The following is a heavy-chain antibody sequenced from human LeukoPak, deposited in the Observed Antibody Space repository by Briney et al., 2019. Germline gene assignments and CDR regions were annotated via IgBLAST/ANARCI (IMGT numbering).Heavy chain of an antibody. CDR3: ARGSWQLAEEVY. CDR1: GGSISSYY. CDR2: IHYSGNT. V-gene: IGHV4-59*01. Sequence: PSETLSLTCSVSGGSISSYYWNWIRQPPGKGVEWIGYIHYSGNTNYNPSLKSRVTISADTPKNQFSLKLSSVTAADTAVYCCARGSWQLAEEVYWGQGTLVTVSS. J-gene: IGHJ4*02. D-gene: IGHD6-6*01.